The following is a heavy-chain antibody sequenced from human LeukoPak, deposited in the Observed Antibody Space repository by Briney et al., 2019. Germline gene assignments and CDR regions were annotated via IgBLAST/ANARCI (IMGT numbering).Heavy chain of an antibody. D-gene: IGHD6-13*01. Sequence: SETLSLTCTVSGGSISSGDYYWSWIRQPPGKGLEWIGYIYYSGSTYYNPSLKSRVTISVDTSKNQFSLKLSSVTVADTAVYYCARVDSSSWYVDYWGQGTLVTVSS. CDR1: GGSISSGDYY. V-gene: IGHV4-30-4*01. CDR2: IYYSGST. CDR3: ARVDSSSWYVDY. J-gene: IGHJ4*02.